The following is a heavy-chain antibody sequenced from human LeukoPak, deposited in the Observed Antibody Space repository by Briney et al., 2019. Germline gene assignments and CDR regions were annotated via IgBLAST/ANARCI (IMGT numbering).Heavy chain of an antibody. CDR2: ISYDGSNK. D-gene: IGHD6-6*01. CDR1: GFTFSSYG. CDR3: AKNLIAARRPYYYYGMDV. Sequence: PGGSLRLSCAASGFTFSSYGMHWVRQAPGKGLEWVAVISYDGSNKYYADSVKGRFTISRDNSKNTLYLQMNSLRAEDTAVYYCAKNLIAARRPYYYYGMDVWGQGTTVTVSS. V-gene: IGHV3-30*18. J-gene: IGHJ6*02.